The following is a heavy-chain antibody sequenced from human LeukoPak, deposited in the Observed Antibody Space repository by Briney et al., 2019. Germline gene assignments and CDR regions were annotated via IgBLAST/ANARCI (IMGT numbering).Heavy chain of an antibody. D-gene: IGHD2-8*01. J-gene: IGHJ4*02. CDR2: ISSSSSYI. CDR1: GLTFSSYS. CDR3: ARAYCTSGVCGSGGGLTGSDY. V-gene: IGHV3-21*01. Sequence: GGPLRLSCAPSGLTFSSYSMNWVRQAPGKWLEWVSPISSSSSYIYYADSVKGPFTIFRGNAKNSLYVQMNSLTAEDRAVYYCARAYCTSGVCGSGGGLTGSDYWGQGTLVTVSS.